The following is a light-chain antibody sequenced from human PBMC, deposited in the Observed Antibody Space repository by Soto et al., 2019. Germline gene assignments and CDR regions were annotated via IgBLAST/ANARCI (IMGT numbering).Light chain of an antibody. J-gene: IGKJ1*01. CDR1: QSVSSSD. CDR3: QHYGSSRT. V-gene: IGKV3-20*01. Sequence: ELVLTQSPGTLSLSPGERVTLSCRASQSVSSSDLAWYQLKPGQAPRLLIYGASSRATGIPARFSGSGSVIDFTLTISRLEPEDFAVYYCQHYGSSRTFGLGTRVEIK. CDR2: GAS.